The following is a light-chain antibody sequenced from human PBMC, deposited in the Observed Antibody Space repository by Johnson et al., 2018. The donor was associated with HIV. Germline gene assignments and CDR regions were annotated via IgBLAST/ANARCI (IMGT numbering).Light chain of an antibody. CDR3: GTWDSCLSVYV. J-gene: IGLJ1*01. V-gene: IGLV1-51*01. CDR2: DNN. Sequence: QSVLTQPPSVSAAPGQKVTISCSGSSSNIGNNYVSWYQQLPGTAPKLLIYDNNKRPSGIPDRFSGSNSGTSPTLAITGLQPGDEADYYCGTWDSCLSVYVFGTGTKVTVL. CDR1: SSNIGNNY.